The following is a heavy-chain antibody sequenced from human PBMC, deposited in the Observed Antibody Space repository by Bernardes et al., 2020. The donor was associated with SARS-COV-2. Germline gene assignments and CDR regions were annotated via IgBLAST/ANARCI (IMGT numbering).Heavy chain of an antibody. V-gene: IGHV3-48*03. CDR3: ARDCLGSGGYYYFDY. J-gene: IGHJ4*02. CDR1: GLTFRSYE. Sequence: GGSLRLSCAASGLTFRSYEMNWVRQAPGKGLEWVPYIRSSGSTIHNADSVKGRFTISRDNAKHSLYLQMNSLRAEDTAVYYCARDCLGSGGYYYFDYWGQGTLVTVSS. D-gene: IGHD6-19*01. CDR2: IRSSGSTI.